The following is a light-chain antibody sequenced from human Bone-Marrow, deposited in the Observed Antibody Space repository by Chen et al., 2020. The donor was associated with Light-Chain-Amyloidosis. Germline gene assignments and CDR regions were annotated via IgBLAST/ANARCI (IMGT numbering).Light chain of an antibody. J-gene: IGLJ1*01. V-gene: IGLV2-23*02. CDR3: CSYAGSPLYV. CDR2: EVT. Sequence: QSALTQPASVSGSPGQSITISCTGTSSDVGSYDFVSWYQQHAGKAPKLMIYEVTKRPSGVSNRSSGSKSGNTASLTISGLQAEDEADYYCCSYAGSPLYVFGTGTKVSVL. CDR1: SSDVGSYDF.